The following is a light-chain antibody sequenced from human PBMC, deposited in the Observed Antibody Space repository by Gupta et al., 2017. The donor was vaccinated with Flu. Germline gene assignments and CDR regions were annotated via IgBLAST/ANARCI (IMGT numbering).Light chain of an antibody. CDR2: EGS. V-gene: IGLV2-23*01. J-gene: IGLJ1*01. Sequence: QSALTQPASVSGSPGQSITISCTGTSSDVGSSNLVSWYQQHPSKAPKLMIYEGSKRPSGVSNRFSGSKSGNTASLTISVLQAEDEADYYCCSYAGSSTYVFGTGTKVTVL. CDR1: SSDVGSSNL. CDR3: CSYAGSSTYV.